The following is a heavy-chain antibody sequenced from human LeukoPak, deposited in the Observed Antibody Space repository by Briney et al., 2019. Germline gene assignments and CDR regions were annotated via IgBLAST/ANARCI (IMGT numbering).Heavy chain of an antibody. D-gene: IGHD2-15*01. Sequence: KPSETLSLTCAFYCGSSSGYYWCWIRKPPGKGLELIGEINHSGSTNYNPSLKSRVTISVDTSKNQFSLKLSSVTAADTAVYYCATGDGYCDGGTCYSYFDYWGQGTLVTVSS. CDR1: CGSSSGYY. CDR2: INHSGST. V-gene: IGHV4-34*01. J-gene: IGHJ4*02. CDR3: ATGDGYCDGGTCYSYFDY.